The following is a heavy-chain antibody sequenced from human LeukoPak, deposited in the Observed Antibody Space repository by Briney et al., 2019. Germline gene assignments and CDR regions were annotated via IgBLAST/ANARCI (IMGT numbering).Heavy chain of an antibody. CDR1: GFTFDDYA. V-gene: IGHV3-9*03. D-gene: IGHD3-3*01. CDR3: ARSITIFGVVIPFDI. Sequence: PGGSLRLSCAASGFTFDDYAMHWVRQAPGKGLEWVSGISWNSGSIGYADSVKGRFTISRDNAKNSLYLQMNSLRAEDMALYYCARSITIFGVVIPFDIWGQGTMVTVSS. J-gene: IGHJ3*02. CDR2: ISWNSGSI.